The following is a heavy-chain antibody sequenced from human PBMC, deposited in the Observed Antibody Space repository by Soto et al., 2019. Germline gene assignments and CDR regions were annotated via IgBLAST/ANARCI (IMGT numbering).Heavy chain of an antibody. V-gene: IGHV3-23*01. D-gene: IGHD6-6*01. J-gene: IGHJ4*02. Sequence: EVQLLESGGGLVQPGGSLRLSCTVSGFTFSNYVMTWVRQAPGKGLEWVSGISENGGNTYYADSVKGRFTISRDNSKNTLYLQMNSLRAEDAAVYYCANGNIVAARGLDYWGQGTLVTVSS. CDR3: ANGNIVAARGLDY. CDR1: GFTFSNYV. CDR2: ISENGGNT.